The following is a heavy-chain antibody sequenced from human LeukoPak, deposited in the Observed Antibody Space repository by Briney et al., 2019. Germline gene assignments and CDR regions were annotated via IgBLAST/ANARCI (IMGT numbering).Heavy chain of an antibody. D-gene: IGHD3-10*01. CDR1: GFTFSNYA. Sequence: GASLRLSCAASGFTFSNYAMSWVRQAPGKGLEWVSAVSGRDTSTYYTDSVKGRFTISRDNSKNTVYLQMNSLGGEDTAVYYCAREIFGSGSYPDYWGQGTLVTVSS. CDR3: AREIFGSGSYPDY. CDR2: VSGRDTST. V-gene: IGHV3-23*01. J-gene: IGHJ4*02.